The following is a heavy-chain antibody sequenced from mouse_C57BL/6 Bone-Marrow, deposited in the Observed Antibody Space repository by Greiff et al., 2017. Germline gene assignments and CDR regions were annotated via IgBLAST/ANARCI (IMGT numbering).Heavy chain of an antibody. CDR2: INSDGGST. J-gene: IGHJ2*01. Sequence: EVKLVESGGGLVQPGESLKLSCESNEYEFPSHDMSWVRKTPEKRLELVAAINSDGGSTYYPATMEIRFIISRDNTKKTLYLQMSSLRSEDTALYYCAKIYYDDDEDYWGQGTTLTVSS. CDR3: AKIYYDDDEDY. CDR1: EYEFPSHD. V-gene: IGHV5-2*03. D-gene: IGHD2-4*01.